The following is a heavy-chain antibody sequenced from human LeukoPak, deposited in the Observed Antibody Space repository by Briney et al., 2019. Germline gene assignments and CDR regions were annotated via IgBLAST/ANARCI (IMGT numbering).Heavy chain of an antibody. CDR1: AFSFSDST. J-gene: IGHJ4*02. CDR2: MKEDGSDE. Sequence: RSGGSLRLSCAAVAFSFSDSTMSWVRQPAGKGLGWVAKMKEDGSDEKYVDCVKGRFTISRDNSKNTLYLHLNSLSAEDTAVYYCAKGHIDSECLYFDSWGQGTLVTVSS. CDR3: AKGHIDSECLYFDS. V-gene: IGHV3-7*03. D-gene: IGHD2-21*01.